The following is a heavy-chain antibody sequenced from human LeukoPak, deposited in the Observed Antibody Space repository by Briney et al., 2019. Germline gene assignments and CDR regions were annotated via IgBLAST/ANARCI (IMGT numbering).Heavy chain of an antibody. D-gene: IGHD3-22*01. V-gene: IGHV4-30-4*07. Sequence: SETLSLTCAVSGGSISSGDYSWSWTRQPPGKGLEWIGYVYYSGNTYYNPSLKSRFTISVDTSKNQFSLRLNSVTAADTAVYYCARSSHYYDTSGFYSWFDPWGQGTLVTVSS. J-gene: IGHJ5*02. CDR3: ARSSHYYDTSGFYSWFDP. CDR2: VYYSGNT. CDR1: GGSISSGDYS.